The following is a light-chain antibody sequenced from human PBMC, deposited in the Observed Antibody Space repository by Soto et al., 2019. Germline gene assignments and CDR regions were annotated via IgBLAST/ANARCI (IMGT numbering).Light chain of an antibody. CDR3: QQYHIYST. Sequence: DIPMTQSPSTLSASVGDRVTITCRASENINTWLAWYQQKLGKVPRLLIYKASNLESGVPSRFSGSGSGTKFPLTISSLQPDDFATYYCQQYHIYSTFGQGTKVEIK. CDR1: ENINTW. J-gene: IGKJ1*01. CDR2: KAS. V-gene: IGKV1-5*03.